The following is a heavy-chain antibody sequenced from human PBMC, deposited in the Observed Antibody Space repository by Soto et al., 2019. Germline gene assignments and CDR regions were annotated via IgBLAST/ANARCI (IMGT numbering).Heavy chain of an antibody. CDR1: GYTFTGYY. V-gene: IGHV1-2*04. CDR3: ARDLMDTAMVTAGYYYYGMDV. CDR2: INPNSGGT. J-gene: IGHJ6*02. D-gene: IGHD5-18*01. Sequence: ASVKVFCKASGYTFTGYYMHWVRQAPGQGLEWMGWINPNSGGTNYAQKFQGWVTMTRDTSISTAYMELSRLRSDDTAVYYCARDLMDTAMVTAGYYYYGMDVWGQGTTVTVSS.